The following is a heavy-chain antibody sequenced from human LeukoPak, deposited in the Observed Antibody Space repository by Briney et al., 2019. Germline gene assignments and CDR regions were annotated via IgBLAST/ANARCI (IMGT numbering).Heavy chain of an antibody. Sequence: GGSLRLSCVGSGFTLSDYYMHWGRQAPGKGLEWVAYSTGDGSRIDYVDSVKGRFTISRDNPKRNLSLQMNGLGVEDTAVYYCGRGGVPYSFDVWGQGTMVAASS. CDR1: GFTLSDYY. CDR3: GRGGVPYSFDV. CDR2: STGDGSRI. D-gene: IGHD3-3*01. J-gene: IGHJ3*01. V-gene: IGHV3-74*01.